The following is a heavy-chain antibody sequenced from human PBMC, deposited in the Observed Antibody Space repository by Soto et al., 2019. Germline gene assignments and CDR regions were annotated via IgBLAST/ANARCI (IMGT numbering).Heavy chain of an antibody. CDR1: GGSISSYY. D-gene: IGHD3-22*01. CDR3: ARLYYYDRKLDY. Sequence: SETLSLTCTVSGGSISSYYWSWIRQPPGKGLEWIGYIYYSGSTNYNPSLKSRVTISVDKSKNQFSLKLSSVTAADTAVYYCARLYYYDRKLDYWGQGTLVTVSS. CDR2: IYYSGST. J-gene: IGHJ4*02. V-gene: IGHV4-59*12.